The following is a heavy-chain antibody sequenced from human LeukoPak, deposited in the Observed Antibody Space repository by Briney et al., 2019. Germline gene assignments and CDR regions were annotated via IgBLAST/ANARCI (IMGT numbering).Heavy chain of an antibody. CDR3: ARGIRQWLWGKDFDY. J-gene: IGHJ4*02. CDR1: GGTFSSYA. CDR2: IIPIFGTA. Sequence: GASVKVSCKASGGTFSSYAISWVRQAPGQGLEWMGGIIPIFGTANYAQKFQGRVTITADKSMSTAYMELSSLRSEDTAVYYCARGIRQWLWGKDFDYWGQGTLVTVSS. V-gene: IGHV1-69*06. D-gene: IGHD6-19*01.